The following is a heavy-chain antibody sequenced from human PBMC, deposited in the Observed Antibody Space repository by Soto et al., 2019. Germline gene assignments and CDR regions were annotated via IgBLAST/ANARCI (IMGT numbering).Heavy chain of an antibody. V-gene: IGHV3-33*01. CDR2: IWYDGSNK. CDR1: GFTFSSYG. D-gene: IGHD2-2*01. CDR3: ARDWSVVVPAAILSNYGMDV. Sequence: QVQLVESGGGVVQPGRSLRLSCAASGFTFSSYGMHWVRQAPGKGLEWVAVIWYDGSNKYYADSVKGRFTISRDNSKNTLYLQMNSLRAEDTAVYYCARDWSVVVPAAILSNYGMDVWGQGTTVTVSS. J-gene: IGHJ6*02.